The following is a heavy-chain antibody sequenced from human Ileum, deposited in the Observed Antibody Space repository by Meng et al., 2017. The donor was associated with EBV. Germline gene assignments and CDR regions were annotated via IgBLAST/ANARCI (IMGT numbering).Heavy chain of an antibody. J-gene: IGHJ4*02. CDR2: IYYSGNT. V-gene: IGHV4-61*01. CDR1: GGSVSSGSYY. CDR3: ARWPRSITATGGIEH. Sequence: QVQLQESGPGLVKPAXXLSLTCTGSGGSVSSGSYYWTWIRQPPGKTLEWLGFIYYSGNTNYNPSLKGRVTLSIDMSKNQFSLNLTSVTAADTAVYYCARWPRSITATGGIEHWGQGTLVTVSS. D-gene: IGHD3-10*01.